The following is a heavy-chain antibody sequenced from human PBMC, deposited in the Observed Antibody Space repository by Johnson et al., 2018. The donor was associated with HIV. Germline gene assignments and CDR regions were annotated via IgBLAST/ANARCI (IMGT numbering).Heavy chain of an antibody. J-gene: IGHJ3*02. CDR2: IKSKTDGGTT. V-gene: IGHV3-15*01. CDR3: AREGDYVWGPGKVSDI. D-gene: IGHD3-16*01. CDR1: GFTFSNAW. Sequence: VHLVESGGGLVKPGGSLRLSCAASGFTFSNAWMSWVRQAPGKGLEWVGRIKSKTDGGTTDYAAPVIGRFTISRDDSKNTLSLQMNSLRAEDTAVYYCAREGDYVWGPGKVSDIWGQGTMVTVSS.